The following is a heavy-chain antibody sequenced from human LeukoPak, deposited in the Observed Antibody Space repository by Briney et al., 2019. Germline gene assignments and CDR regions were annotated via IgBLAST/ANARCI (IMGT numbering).Heavy chain of an antibody. CDR2: LRKDATYS. Sequence: PGGSLRLSCEASVFPFTSYVMYWVRQTPDKGLQWVAYLRKDATYSNYADSVRGRFTISRDNSKNTLDLQMSSLRVEDTAVYYGASGEPTRGPLDYWGQGTLVTVSS. CDR3: ASGEPTRGPLDY. CDR1: VFPFTSYV. D-gene: IGHD1-14*01. V-gene: IGHV3-30*02. J-gene: IGHJ4*02.